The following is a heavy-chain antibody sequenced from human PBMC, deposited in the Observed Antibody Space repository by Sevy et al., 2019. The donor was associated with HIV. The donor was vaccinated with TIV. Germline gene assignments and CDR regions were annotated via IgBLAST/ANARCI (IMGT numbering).Heavy chain of an antibody. V-gene: IGHV1-69*13. J-gene: IGHJ4*02. CDR1: GGTFSSYA. Sequence: ASVKVSCKASGGTFSSYAISWVRQAPGQGLEWMGGTIPIFGTANYAQKFQGRVTITADESTSTAYMELSSLRSEDTAVYYCARVQGVGATTGAHFDYWGQGTLVTVSS. CDR3: ARVQGVGATTGAHFDY. D-gene: IGHD1-26*01. CDR2: TIPIFGTA.